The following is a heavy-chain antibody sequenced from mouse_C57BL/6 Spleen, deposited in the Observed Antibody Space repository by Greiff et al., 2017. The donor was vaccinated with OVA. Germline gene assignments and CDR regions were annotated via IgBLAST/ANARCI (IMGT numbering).Heavy chain of an antibody. J-gene: IGHJ1*03. Sequence: EVQLQQSGPVLVKPGASVKMSCKASGYTFTDYYMNWVKQSHGKSLEWIGVLNPYNGGTSYNQKFKGKATLTVDKSSSTAYMELNSLTSEDSAVYYCARRYYGSSWYFDVWGTGTTVTVSS. V-gene: IGHV1-19*01. D-gene: IGHD1-1*01. CDR2: LNPYNGGT. CDR3: ARRYYGSSWYFDV. CDR1: GYTFTDYY.